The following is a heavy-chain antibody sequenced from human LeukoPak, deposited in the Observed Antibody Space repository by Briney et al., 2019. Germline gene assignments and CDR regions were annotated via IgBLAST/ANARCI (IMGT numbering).Heavy chain of an antibody. V-gene: IGHV3-30*02. J-gene: IGHJ4*02. CDR2: IRSDGSIE. D-gene: IGHD3-22*01. CDR1: GFTFSNFG. CDR3: ARGGYDSSGYRIEDY. Sequence: GGSLRLSCAASGFTFSNFGMHWVRQAPGKGLEWVAFIRSDGSIEFYADSVKGRFTISRDNSQNTLYLQMNSLRAEDTAVYYCARGGYDSSGYRIEDYWGQGTLVTVSS.